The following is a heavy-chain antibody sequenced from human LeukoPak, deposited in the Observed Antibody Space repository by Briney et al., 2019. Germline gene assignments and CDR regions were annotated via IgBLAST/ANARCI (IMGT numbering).Heavy chain of an antibody. D-gene: IGHD3/OR15-3a*01. V-gene: IGHV3-64*01. J-gene: IGHJ4*02. Sequence: GGSLRLSCAASGFTFSSYAMHWVRQAPGKGLEYVSAISSNGGSPYYANSVKGRFTISRDNSKNTLYLQMGSLRAEDMAVYYCARRTSRTFDYWGQGTLVTVSS. CDR2: ISSNGGSP. CDR3: ARRTSRTFDY. CDR1: GFTFSSYA.